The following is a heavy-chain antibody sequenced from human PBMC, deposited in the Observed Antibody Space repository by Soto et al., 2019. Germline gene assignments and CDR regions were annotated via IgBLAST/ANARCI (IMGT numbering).Heavy chain of an antibody. CDR3: ARGKITMVRGVTDNWFDP. Sequence: QVQLVQSGAEVKKPGSSVKVSCKASGGTFSSYTISWVRQAPGQGLEWMGRIIPILGIANYAQKFQGRVTITADKSTSTAYMELSSLRSEDTAVYYCARGKITMVRGVTDNWFDPWGQGTLVTVSS. J-gene: IGHJ5*02. CDR2: IIPILGIA. CDR1: GGTFSSYT. D-gene: IGHD3-10*01. V-gene: IGHV1-69*02.